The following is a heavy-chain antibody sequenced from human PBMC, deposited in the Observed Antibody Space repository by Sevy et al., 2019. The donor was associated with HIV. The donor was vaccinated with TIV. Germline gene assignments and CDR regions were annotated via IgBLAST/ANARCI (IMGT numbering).Heavy chain of an antibody. Sequence: SQTLSLTCVISGDSVSSNRAAWNWIRQSPSRGLEWLGRTYYRSKWYTDYAVSVKSRIIINPDTSKNQVSLQLNSVTPEDTAVYYCTRGAHSLDYWGQGTLVTVSS. CDR1: GDSVSSNRAA. J-gene: IGHJ4*02. CDR2: TYYRSKWYT. V-gene: IGHV6-1*01. CDR3: TRGAHSLDY. D-gene: IGHD2-15*01.